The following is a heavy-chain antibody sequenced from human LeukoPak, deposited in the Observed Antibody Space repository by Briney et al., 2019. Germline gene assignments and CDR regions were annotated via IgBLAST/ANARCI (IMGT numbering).Heavy chain of an antibody. CDR3: TKDGRVASAINRPTYYYGMDV. CDR2: IGSSGSPT. D-gene: IGHD5-18*01. V-gene: IGHV3-48*02. CDR1: GFAFSSYN. Sequence: GGSLRLSCAASGFAFSSYNMNWVRQALGKGLEWISYIGSSGSPTHYADSVGGRFTISRDNAKNSLYLQMNSLRDEGTAVYYCTKDGRVASAINRPTYYYGMDVWGQGTTVIVSS. J-gene: IGHJ6*02.